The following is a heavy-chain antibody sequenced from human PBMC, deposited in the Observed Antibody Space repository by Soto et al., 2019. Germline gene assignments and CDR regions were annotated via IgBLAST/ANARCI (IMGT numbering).Heavy chain of an antibody. CDR3: ARDLAAVPRAFDY. D-gene: IGHD6-13*01. V-gene: IGHV4-59*01. CDR2: VYSTGTT. CDR1: GGSISSYF. J-gene: IGHJ4*02. Sequence: QVQLQESGPGLLKPSETLSLTCTVSGGSISSYFYIWVRQPPGTGLEWIGSVYSTGTTDYNASLKSRVTISVDTSKTQFSLNLRSVTAADTAVYYCARDLAAVPRAFDYWGRGTLVTVSS.